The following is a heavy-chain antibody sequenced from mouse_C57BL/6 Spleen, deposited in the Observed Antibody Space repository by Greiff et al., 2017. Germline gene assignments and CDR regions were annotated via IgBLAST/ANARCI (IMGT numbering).Heavy chain of an antibody. CDR3: ARSASEDCYFDG. CDR2: IRNKANGYTS. J-gene: IGHJ1*03. V-gene: IGHV7-3*01. D-gene: IGHD6-2*01. CDR1: GFNFTDYY. Sequence: EVMLVESGGGLVQPGGSLSLSCAASGFNFTDYYMSWVRQPPGKALEWLGFIRNKANGYTSDYRASVKGRFTISRENSHSIPYLQMNALLAEYSSTYYCARSASEDCYFDGWGTGTTVTVSA.